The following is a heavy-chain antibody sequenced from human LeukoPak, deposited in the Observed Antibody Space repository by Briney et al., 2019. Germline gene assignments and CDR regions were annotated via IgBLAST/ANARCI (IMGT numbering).Heavy chain of an antibody. CDR1: GGTFSSYA. V-gene: IGHV1-69*05. CDR2: IIPIFGTA. J-gene: IGHJ6*03. CDR3: ARDLDYYDSSGSQTPGYMDV. Sequence: ASVKVSCKASGGTFSSYAISWVRQAPGQGLEWMGRIIPIFGTANYAQKFQGRVTITTDESTSTAYMELSSLRSEDTAVYYCARDLDYYDSSGSQTPGYMDVWGKGTTATVSS. D-gene: IGHD3-22*01.